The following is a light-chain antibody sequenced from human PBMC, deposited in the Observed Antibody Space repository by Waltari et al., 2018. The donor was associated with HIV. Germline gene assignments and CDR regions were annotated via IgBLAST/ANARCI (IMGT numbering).Light chain of an antibody. CDR3: VLYMGSGIGV. V-gene: IGLV8-61*01. Sequence: QTVVTQEPSFSVSPGGTVTLTCGFSSGSVSTCYSPSWYQQTPGQAPRTLIYSTNTRSSGVPDRFSGSILGNKAALTITGAQADDESDYYCVLYMGSGIGVFGGGTKLTVL. CDR1: SGSVSTCYS. CDR2: STN. J-gene: IGLJ3*02.